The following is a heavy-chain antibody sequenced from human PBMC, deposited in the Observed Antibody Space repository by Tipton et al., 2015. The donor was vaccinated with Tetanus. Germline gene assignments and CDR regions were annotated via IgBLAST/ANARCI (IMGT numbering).Heavy chain of an antibody. CDR3: ARDQARGARGWNYFDS. CDR1: GGSLSRGGYY. D-gene: IGHD6-6*01. CDR2: IYFGGST. J-gene: IGHJ4*02. V-gene: IGHV4-31*03. Sequence: TLSLTCTVSGGSLSRGGYYWTWIRQNPGKGLEWIGDIYFGGSTYYNPSLKSRVTISVDTSKNQFSLRLNSVTAADTAVYYCARDQARGARGWNYFDSWGQGTLVTVSS.